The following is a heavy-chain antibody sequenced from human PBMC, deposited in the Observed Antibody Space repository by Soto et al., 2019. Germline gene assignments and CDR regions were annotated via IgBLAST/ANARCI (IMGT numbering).Heavy chain of an antibody. Sequence: SETLSLTCTVSGGSISSSSWSWIRQPPGRGLEWIGYIYNNGRTDYNPSLKSRVTISVDTSKNPFSLKLSSGTPADTAVYYCARARFCTSTSCYHYFDFWGQGTLVTVSS. CDR2: IYNNGRT. J-gene: IGHJ4*02. V-gene: IGHV4-59*01. CDR3: ARARFCTSTSCYHYFDF. CDR1: GGSISSSS. D-gene: IGHD2-2*01.